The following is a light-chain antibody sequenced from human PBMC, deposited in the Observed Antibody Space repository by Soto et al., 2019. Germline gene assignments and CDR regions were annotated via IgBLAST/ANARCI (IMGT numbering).Light chain of an antibody. V-gene: IGLV2-14*01. CDR3: SSYTSSSRV. Sequence: QSALTQPASVSGSPGQSITISCTGTSSDVGGYNYVSWYQQHPGKAPKLMIYDVSNRPSGVSNRFSGSKSGNTASLTISGXXXXXXXDXYCSSYTSSSRVFGGGTKLTVL. CDR1: SSDVGGYNY. CDR2: DVS. J-gene: IGLJ2*01.